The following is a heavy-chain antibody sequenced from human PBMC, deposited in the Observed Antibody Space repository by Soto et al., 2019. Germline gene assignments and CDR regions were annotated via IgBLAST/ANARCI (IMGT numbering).Heavy chain of an antibody. CDR3: AQGRGLVSPHY. V-gene: IGHV3-23*01. CDR1: HA. D-gene: IGHD3-9*01. CDR2: ISGSGDST. J-gene: IGHJ4*02. Sequence: HAMTWVRQAPGKGLEWVSAISGSGDSTYYADSVKGRFTISRDNSKNTMFLQINSLRAEDTAVYYCAQGRGLVSPHYWGQGTLVTVSS.